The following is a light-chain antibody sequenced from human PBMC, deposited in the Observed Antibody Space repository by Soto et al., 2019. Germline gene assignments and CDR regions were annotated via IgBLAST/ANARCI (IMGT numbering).Light chain of an antibody. CDR2: GTS. V-gene: IGKV3-20*01. CDR1: QSVSSSS. CDR3: QQDRSSPPYT. J-gene: IGKJ2*01. Sequence: EIVLTQSPGTLSLSPGERATLSCRASQSVSSSSFAWYQQKPGQAPRLLIYGTSSRATGIPDRFSGSGSGTDFPLTINRQEPEYVAVYYCQQDRSSPPYTFGQGTKLEIK.